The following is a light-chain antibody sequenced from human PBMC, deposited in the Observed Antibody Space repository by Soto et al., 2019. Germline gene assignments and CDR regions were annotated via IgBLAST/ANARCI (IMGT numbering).Light chain of an antibody. CDR1: QSVSSN. J-gene: IGKJ3*01. CDR3: QQYNNWPPIT. V-gene: IGKV3-15*01. CDR2: AAS. Sequence: EIVMTQSPATLSVSPGERATLTCRASQSVSSNLAWYQQKPGQAPRLLIYAASTRATGIPARFSGSGSGTEFTLTISSLQSEDFSVYYCQQYNNWPPITFGPGTKVDIK.